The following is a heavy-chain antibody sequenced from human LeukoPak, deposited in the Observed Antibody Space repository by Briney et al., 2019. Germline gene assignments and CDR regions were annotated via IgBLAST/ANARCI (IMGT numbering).Heavy chain of an antibody. Sequence: GASVKVSRKASGYTFTSYDINWVRQATGQGLEWMGWMNPNSGNTGYAQKFQGRVTMTRNTSISTAYMELSSLRSEDTAVYYCARVIPGVWFGALFIPPPQDRYYFDYWGQGTLVTVSS. V-gene: IGHV1-8*01. D-gene: IGHD3-10*01. CDR2: MNPNSGNT. CDR1: GYTFTSYD. CDR3: ARVIPGVWFGALFIPPPQDRYYFDY. J-gene: IGHJ4*02.